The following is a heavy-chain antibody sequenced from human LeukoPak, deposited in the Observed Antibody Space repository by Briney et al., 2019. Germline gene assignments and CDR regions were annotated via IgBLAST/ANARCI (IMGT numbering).Heavy chain of an antibody. V-gene: IGHV4-59*01. CDR1: GGSISSYY. D-gene: IGHD3-16*01. CDR3: ARASYGGRGSIASFDY. J-gene: IGHJ4*02. CDR2: IYYSGST. Sequence: SETLSPTCTVSGGSISSYYWSWIRQPPGKGLEWIGYIYYSGSTNYNPSLKSRVTISVDTSKNQFSLKLSSVTAADTAVYYCARASYGGRGSIASFDYWGQGTLVTVSS.